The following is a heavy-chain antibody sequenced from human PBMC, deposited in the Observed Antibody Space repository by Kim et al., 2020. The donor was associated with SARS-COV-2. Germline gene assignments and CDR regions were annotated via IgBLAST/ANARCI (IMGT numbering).Heavy chain of an antibody. D-gene: IGHD2-2*01. CDR2: ISYDGSNK. J-gene: IGHJ6*01. CDR3: AKVHCSSTSCFLKHYYY. CDR1: GFTFSSYG. Sequence: GGSLRLSCAASGFTFSSYGMHWVRQAPGKGLEWVAVISYDGSNKYYADSVKGRFTISRDNSKNTLYLQMNSLRAEDTAVYYCAKVHCSSTSCFLKHYYY. V-gene: IGHV3-30*18.